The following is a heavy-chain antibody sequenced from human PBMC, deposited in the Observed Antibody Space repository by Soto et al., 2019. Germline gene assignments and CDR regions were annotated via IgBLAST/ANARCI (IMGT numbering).Heavy chain of an antibody. J-gene: IGHJ2*01. V-gene: IGHV3-11*01. CDR3: ARDDEEGRSSHVGRGYFDL. CDR2: ISSSGSTI. D-gene: IGHD6-6*01. CDR1: EFTFSDYY. Sequence: QVQLVESGGGLVKPGGSLRLSCAASEFTFSDYYMSWIRQAPGKGLEWVSYISSSGSTIYYADSVKGRFTISRDNAWKSLYLLMNRLRGEDTAVYYCARDDEEGRSSHVGRGYFDLWGRGTLVTVSS.